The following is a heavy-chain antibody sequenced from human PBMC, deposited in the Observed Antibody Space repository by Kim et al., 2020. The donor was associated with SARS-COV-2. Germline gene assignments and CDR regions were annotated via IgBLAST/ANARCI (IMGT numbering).Heavy chain of an antibody. D-gene: IGHD3-9*01. CDR1: GFSLSTSGMC. Sequence: SCPTLVNPTQTLTLTCTFSGFSLSTSGMCVSWIRQPPGKALEWLARIDWDDDKYYSTSLKTRLTISKDTSKNQVVLTMTNMDPVDTATYYCARTQYDILTGYQGGMDVWGQGTTVTVSS. CDR2: IDWDDDK. V-gene: IGHV2-70*11. J-gene: IGHJ6*02. CDR3: ARTQYDILTGYQGGMDV.